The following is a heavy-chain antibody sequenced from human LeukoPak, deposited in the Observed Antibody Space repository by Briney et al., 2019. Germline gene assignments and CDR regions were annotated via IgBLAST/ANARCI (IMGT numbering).Heavy chain of an antibody. Sequence: GGSLRLSCTASGFSFSNYWMSWVRQAPGKGLEWVANIKQDGSEKYYVDSVKGRFTISTDNAKNSLYLQMNSLRAEDTAVYYCTREFGGRAFDIWGQGTMVTVSS. V-gene: IGHV3-7*01. CDR3: TREFGGRAFDI. D-gene: IGHD3-10*01. J-gene: IGHJ3*02. CDR2: IKQDGSEK. CDR1: GFSFSNYW.